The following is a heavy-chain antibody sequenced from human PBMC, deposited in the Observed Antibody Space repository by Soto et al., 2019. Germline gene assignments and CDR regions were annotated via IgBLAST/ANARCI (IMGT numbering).Heavy chain of an antibody. CDR2: IYSRGST. CDR3: ARTPEGSWPNWFGP. Sequence: SETLSLTCTVSGDSINYYYWSWILQSPEKGLEWIGYIYSRGSTSYSPYFKSRVTISVDTSKNQFSLKLTSVTAADTAVYYCARTPEGSWPNWFGPWGQGILVT. D-gene: IGHD6-13*01. J-gene: IGHJ5*02. V-gene: IGHV4-4*08. CDR1: GDSINYYY.